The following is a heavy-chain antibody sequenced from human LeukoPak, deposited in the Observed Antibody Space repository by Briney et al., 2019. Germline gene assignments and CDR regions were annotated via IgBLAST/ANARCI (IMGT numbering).Heavy chain of an antibody. V-gene: IGHV1-69*05. CDR1: GGTFSSYA. CDR3: ALGYCSSTSCYIGPGYYYYYMDV. Sequence: GSSVKVSCKASGGTFSSYAISWVRQAPGQGLEWMGGIIPIFGTANYAQKFQGRVTITTDESTSTAYMELSSLRSEDTAVYYCALGYCSSTSCYIGPGYYYYYMDVWGKGTTVTVSS. CDR2: IIPIFGTA. D-gene: IGHD2-2*02. J-gene: IGHJ6*03.